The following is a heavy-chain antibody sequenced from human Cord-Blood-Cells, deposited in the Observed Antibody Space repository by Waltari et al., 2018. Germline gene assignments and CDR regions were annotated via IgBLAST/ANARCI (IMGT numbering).Heavy chain of an antibody. D-gene: IGHD3-10*01. CDR1: GGSFRGYY. V-gene: IGHV4-34*01. CDR2: INHSGST. J-gene: IGHJ5*02. CDR3: AREGSMVRGVITWFDP. Sequence: QVQLQQWGAGLLKPSETLSLTCAVYGGSFRGYYWSWIRQPPGKGLEWIGEINHSGSTNYNPSLKSRVTISVDTSKNQFSLKLSSVTAADTAVYYCAREGSMVRGVITWFDPWGQGTLVTVSS.